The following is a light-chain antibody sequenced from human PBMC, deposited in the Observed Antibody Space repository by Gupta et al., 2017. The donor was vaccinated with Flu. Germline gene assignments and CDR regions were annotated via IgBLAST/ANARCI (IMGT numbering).Light chain of an antibody. Sequence: PATLSASPGERLTLSCRASQNIGFNLGWYQQKPGQGPRLLIYHATTTASNIPGRFSGRKSGTEFTLTISSLQSEDVAFYYCQQYENWPPTFGQGTRVEIK. J-gene: IGKJ1*01. V-gene: IGKV3-15*01. CDR2: HAT. CDR3: QQYENWPPT. CDR1: QNIGFN.